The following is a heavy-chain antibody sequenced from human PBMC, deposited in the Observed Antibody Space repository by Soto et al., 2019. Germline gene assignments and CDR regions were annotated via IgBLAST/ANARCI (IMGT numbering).Heavy chain of an antibody. CDR1: GFTFSSYG. D-gene: IGHD3-10*01. J-gene: IGHJ4*02. CDR2: ISYDGSNK. V-gene: IGHV3-30*18. Sequence: GGSVRLSCAASGFTFSSYGMHWVRQAPGKGLEWVAVISYDGSNKYYADSVKGRFTISRGNSKNTLYLQMNSLRAEDTAVYYCAKDPGPPGYSFDYWGQGTLVTVSS. CDR3: AKDPGPPGYSFDY.